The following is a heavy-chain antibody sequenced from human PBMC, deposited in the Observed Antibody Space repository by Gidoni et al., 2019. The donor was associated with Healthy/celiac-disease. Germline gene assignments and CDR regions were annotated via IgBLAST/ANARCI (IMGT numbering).Heavy chain of an antibody. V-gene: IGHV3-23*01. CDR3: AKGEGIFDFWSGRVDY. J-gene: IGHJ4*02. CDR2: ISGSGGST. D-gene: IGHD3-3*01. CDR1: GFTFRSYA. Sequence: EVQLLESGGGLVQPGGSLRISCAAPGFTFRSYAMSWVRQAPGQGLEWVSAISGSGGSTYYADSVKGRFTISRDNSKNTLYLQMNSLRAEDTAVYYCAKGEGIFDFWSGRVDYWGQGTLVTVSS.